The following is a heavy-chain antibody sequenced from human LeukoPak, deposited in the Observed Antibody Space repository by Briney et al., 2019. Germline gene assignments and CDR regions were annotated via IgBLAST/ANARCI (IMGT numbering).Heavy chain of an antibody. Sequence: GGSLRLSCAASGFTFSSYAMSWVRQAPGKGLEWVSAISGSGGSTYYADSVKGRFTISRDNSKNTLYLQMNSPRAEDTAVYYCATPRGVDVVAPRPFDYWGQGTLVTVSS. V-gene: IGHV3-23*01. CDR2: ISGSGGST. CDR1: GFTFSSYA. CDR3: ATPRGVDVVAPRPFDY. D-gene: IGHD2-2*01. J-gene: IGHJ4*02.